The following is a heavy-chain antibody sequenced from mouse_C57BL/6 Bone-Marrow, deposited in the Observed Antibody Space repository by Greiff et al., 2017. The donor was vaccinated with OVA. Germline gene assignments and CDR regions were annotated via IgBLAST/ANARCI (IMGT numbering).Heavy chain of an antibody. J-gene: IGHJ2*01. D-gene: IGHD2-3*01. Sequence: QVQLQQSGAELARPGASVKLSCKASGYTFTSYGISWVKQRTGQGLEWIGEIYPRSGNTYYNEKFKGKATLTVDKSSSTAYMALRSLTSEDSAVYFCAKSGWLLPYFDYWGQGTTLTVSS. CDR2: IYPRSGNT. CDR1: GYTFTSYG. CDR3: AKSGWLLPYFDY. V-gene: IGHV1-81*01.